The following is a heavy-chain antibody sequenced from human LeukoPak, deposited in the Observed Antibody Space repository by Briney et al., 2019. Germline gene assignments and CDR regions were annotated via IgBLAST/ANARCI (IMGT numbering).Heavy chain of an antibody. D-gene: IGHD3-16*01. V-gene: IGHV4-39*02. Sequence: PSETLSLTCTVSGGSISSSSYYWGWIRQPPGKGLEWIGSIYYRGSTYYNPSLKSRVTISVDTSKNHFSLKLSSVTAADTAVYYCARRPLGAAADAFDIWGQGTMVTVSS. CDR2: IYYRGST. CDR3: ARRPLGAAADAFDI. J-gene: IGHJ3*02. CDR1: GGSISSSSYY.